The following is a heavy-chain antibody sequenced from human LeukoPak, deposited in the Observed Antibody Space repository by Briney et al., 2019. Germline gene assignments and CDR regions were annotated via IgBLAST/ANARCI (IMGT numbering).Heavy chain of an antibody. V-gene: IGHV3-74*01. CDR3: ARVDGDYLNY. CDR2: INDDGSAT. J-gene: IGHJ4*02. CDR1: GFTFSNYW. D-gene: IGHD4-17*01. Sequence: GGSLRLSCAASGFTFSNYWMHWVRQVPGKGLVWVSRINDDGSATFYADSVKGRFTISRDNAKNSLYLQMNSLRAEDTAVYYCARVDGDYLNYWGQGTLVTVSS.